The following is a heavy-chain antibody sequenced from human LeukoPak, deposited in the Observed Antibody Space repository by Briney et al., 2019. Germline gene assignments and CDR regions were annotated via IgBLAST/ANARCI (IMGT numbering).Heavy chain of an antibody. J-gene: IGHJ6*02. CDR1: GFTFSSYA. Sequence: GGSLRLSCAASGFTFSSYAMSWVRQAPGKGLEWASAISGSGGSTYYADSVKGRFTISRDNSKNTLYLQMNSLRAEDTAVYYCAKVDWNDVQQYYYYYGMDVWGQGTTVTVSS. D-gene: IGHD1-1*01. CDR3: AKVDWNDVQQYYYYYGMDV. V-gene: IGHV3-23*01. CDR2: ISGSGGST.